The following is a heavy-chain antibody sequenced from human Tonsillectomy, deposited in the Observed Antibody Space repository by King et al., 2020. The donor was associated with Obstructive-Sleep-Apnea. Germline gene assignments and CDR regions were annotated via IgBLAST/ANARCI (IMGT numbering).Heavy chain of an antibody. Sequence: QLQESGPGLVKPSETLSLTCTVSGGSISSYYWSWIRQPPGKGLEWIWYIYYSGSTNYNPSLTSRVTISVDTSTNQFSLNLSSVTAADTAVYYCSGNSWPKEQTWPYYDILTGYYKRGYFDYWGQGTLVTVSS. CDR3: SGNSWPKEQTWPYYDILTGYYKRGYFDY. CDR1: GGSISSYY. V-gene: IGHV4-59*03. CDR2: IYYSGST. J-gene: IGHJ4*02. D-gene: IGHD3-9*01.